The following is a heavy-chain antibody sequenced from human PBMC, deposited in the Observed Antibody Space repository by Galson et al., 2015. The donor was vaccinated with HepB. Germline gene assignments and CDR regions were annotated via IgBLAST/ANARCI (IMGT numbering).Heavy chain of an antibody. V-gene: IGHV3-30-3*01. CDR3: ARGKVAGIKRGRNTAPTYYYYGMDV. CDR1: GFTFSSYA. D-gene: IGHD6-19*01. Sequence: SLRLSCAASGFTFSSYAMHWVRQAPGKGLEWVAVISYDGSNKYYADSVKGRFTISRDNSKNTLYLQMNSLRAEDTAVYYCARGKVAGIKRGRNTAPTYYYYGMDVWGQGTTVTVSS. J-gene: IGHJ6*02. CDR2: ISYDGSNK.